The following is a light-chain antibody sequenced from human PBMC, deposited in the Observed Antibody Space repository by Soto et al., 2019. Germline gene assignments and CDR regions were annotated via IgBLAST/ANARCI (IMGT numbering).Light chain of an antibody. J-gene: IGKJ1*01. CDR3: QHSYSTSWT. V-gene: IGKV1-39*01. CDR2: AAS. Sequence: DLQMTQSPSSLSASVGERVTITCRASQSISSYLNWYQQKPGKAPKLLIYAASSLQSGVPSRFSGSGSATDFTLTISSLQPEDFATYYCQHSYSTSWTFGQGTKVEIK. CDR1: QSISSY.